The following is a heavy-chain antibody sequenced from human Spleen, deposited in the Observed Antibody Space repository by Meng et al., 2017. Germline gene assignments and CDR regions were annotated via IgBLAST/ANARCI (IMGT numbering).Heavy chain of an antibody. CDR2: ISWNGDKI. CDR3: AKDQGGNWNDAFDI. V-gene: IGHV3-20*04. D-gene: IGHD1-1*01. CDR1: GLTFDDYG. J-gene: IGHJ3*02. Sequence: GESLKISCTVSGLTFDDYGMGWVRQAPGKGLEWVSGISWNGDKIGYADSVKGRFTISRDNAKNSLYLQMNSLRAGDTGLYYCAKDQGGNWNDAFDIWGQGTMVTVSS.